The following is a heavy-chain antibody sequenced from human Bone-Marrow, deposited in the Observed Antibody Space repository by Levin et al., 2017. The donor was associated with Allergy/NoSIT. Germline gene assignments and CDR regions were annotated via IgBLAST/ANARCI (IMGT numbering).Heavy chain of an antibody. CDR3: AKDVIVGRTLGSNDY. CDR2: ISTSGAST. CDR1: GFTFSSYA. Sequence: PGGSLRLSCAASGFTFSSYAMSWVRQAPGKGLEWVSTISTSGASTYHADSVKGRFIISRDNSKNTVYLQMNSLRADDTAVYYCAKDVIVGRTLGSNDYWGQGTLVTVSS. D-gene: IGHD7-27*01. J-gene: IGHJ4*02. V-gene: IGHV3-23*01.